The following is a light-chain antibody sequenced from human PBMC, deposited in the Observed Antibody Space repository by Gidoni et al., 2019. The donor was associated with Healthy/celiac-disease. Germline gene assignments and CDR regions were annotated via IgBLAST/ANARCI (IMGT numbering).Light chain of an antibody. CDR1: QDISNY. CDR2: DAS. J-gene: IGKJ2*01. CDR3: QQYDNHPYT. Sequence: DTQMTQSPSSLSPSVGDRVTITCQASQDISNYLNWYQQKPGKAPKLLIYDASNLETGVPSRFSGSGSGTDFTFTISSLQPEDIATYYCQQYDNHPYTFGQGTKLEIK. V-gene: IGKV1-33*01.